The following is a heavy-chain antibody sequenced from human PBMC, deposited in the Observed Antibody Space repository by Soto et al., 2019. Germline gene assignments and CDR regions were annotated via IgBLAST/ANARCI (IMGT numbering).Heavy chain of an antibody. V-gene: IGHV3-23*01. CDR2: ISGSGGST. D-gene: IGHD6-13*01. Sequence: GSLRLSCAASGFTFSSYAMSWVRQAPGKGLEWVSAISGSGGSTYYADSVKGRFTISRDNAKNSLYLQMNSLRAEDTAVYYCARVRYSSSWYELDAFDIWGQGTMVTV. J-gene: IGHJ3*02. CDR1: GFTFSSYA. CDR3: ARVRYSSSWYELDAFDI.